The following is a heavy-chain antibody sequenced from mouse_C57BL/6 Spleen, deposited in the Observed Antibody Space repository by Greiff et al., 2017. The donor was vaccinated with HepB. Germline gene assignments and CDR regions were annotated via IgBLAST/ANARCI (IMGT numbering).Heavy chain of an antibody. J-gene: IGHJ2*01. CDR3: ARVYGREYYFDY. V-gene: IGHV3-6*01. D-gene: IGHD1-1*01. CDR1: GYSITSGYY. CDR2: ISYDGSN. Sequence: EVQLQESGPGLVKPSQSLSLTCSVTGYSITSGYYWNWIRQFPGNKLEWMGYISYDGSNNYNPSLKNRISITRDTSKNQFFLKLNSVTTEDTATYYCARVYGREYYFDYWGQGTTLTVSS.